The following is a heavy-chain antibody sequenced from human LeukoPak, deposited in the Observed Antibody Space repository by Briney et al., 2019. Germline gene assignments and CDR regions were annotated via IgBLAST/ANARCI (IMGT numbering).Heavy chain of an antibody. D-gene: IGHD6-13*01. Sequence: ASVKVSCKSSGYTFTSYVIRWVRQAPGHGLEGVGWMSAYNGNTNYAQKPQGRVTMTTDTPTSTAYMELRSLSSDDTDVYYCASPSTSSSWYGDYYCGLDVWGQGHTVPVSS. CDR1: GYTFTSYV. J-gene: IGHJ6*02. V-gene: IGHV1-18*04. CDR2: MSAYNGNT. CDR3: ASPSTSSSWYGDYYCGLDV.